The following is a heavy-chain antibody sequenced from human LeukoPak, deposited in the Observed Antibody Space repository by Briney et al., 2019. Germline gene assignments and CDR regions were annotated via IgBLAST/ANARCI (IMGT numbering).Heavy chain of an antibody. J-gene: IGHJ4*02. CDR2: IIPILGIA. CDR3: ASSAPYDSSGLYFDY. V-gene: IGHV1-69*02. CDR1: GATFSSYT. D-gene: IGHD3-22*01. Sequence: GASVKVSCKASGATFSSYTISWVQQAPGQGLEWMGRIIPILGIANYAQKFQGRVTITADKSTSTAYMELSSLRSEDTAVYYCASSAPYDSSGLYFDYWGQGTLVTVSS.